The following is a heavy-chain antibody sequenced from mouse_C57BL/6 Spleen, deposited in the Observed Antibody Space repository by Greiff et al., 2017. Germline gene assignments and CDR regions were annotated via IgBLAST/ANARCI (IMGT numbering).Heavy chain of an antibody. CDR1: GYTFTSYW. CDR3: AKGSYYYGAMDY. V-gene: IGHV1-55*01. Sequence: QVQLKQPGAELVKPGASVKMSCKASGYTFTSYWITWVKQRPGQGLEWIGDIYPGSGSTNYNEKFKSKATLTVDTSSSTAYMQLSSLTSEDSAVYYCAKGSYYYGAMDYWGQGTSVTVSS. J-gene: IGHJ4*01. D-gene: IGHD1-1*01. CDR2: IYPGSGST.